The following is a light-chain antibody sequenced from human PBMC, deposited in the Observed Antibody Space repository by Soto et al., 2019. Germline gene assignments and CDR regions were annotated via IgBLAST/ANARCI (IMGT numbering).Light chain of an antibody. J-gene: IGKJ1*01. Sequence: LALYPSTLSFSPGERATLSCRASQSVTNSFLAWYQQKPGQAPRLLIYGASRRATGIPDRFTGSGSGTDFTLTISRLEPEDFAVYYCQQYGSSGTFGQGTKVDIK. CDR2: GAS. V-gene: IGKV3-20*01. CDR1: QSVTNSF. CDR3: QQYGSSGT.